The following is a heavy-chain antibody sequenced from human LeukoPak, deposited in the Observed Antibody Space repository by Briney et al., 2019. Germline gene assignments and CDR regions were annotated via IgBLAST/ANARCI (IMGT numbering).Heavy chain of an antibody. J-gene: IGHJ4*02. V-gene: IGHV1-69*13. D-gene: IGHD6-19*01. CDR3: AGIAVAAFDY. Sequence: SVNVSCKASGGTFTSYAISWVRQAPGQGLEWMGGIIPIFGTANYAQKFQGRVTITADESTSTAYMELSSLRSEDTAVYYCAGIAVAAFDYWGQGTLVTVSS. CDR1: GGTFTSYA. CDR2: IIPIFGTA.